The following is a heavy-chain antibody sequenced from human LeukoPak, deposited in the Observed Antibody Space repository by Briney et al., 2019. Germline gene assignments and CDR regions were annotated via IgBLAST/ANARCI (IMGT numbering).Heavy chain of an antibody. CDR1: GGTFSSYT. CDR2: IIPILGIA. V-gene: IGHV1-69*04. D-gene: IGHD3-22*01. J-gene: IGHJ4*02. Sequence: ASVKVSCKASGGTFSSYTISWVRQGPGQGLVWMGRIIPILGIANYAQKFQGRVTITADKSTSTAYMELSSLRSEDTAVYYCARDTQDYYDSSGYPVLWGQGTLVTVSS. CDR3: ARDTQDYYDSSGYPVL.